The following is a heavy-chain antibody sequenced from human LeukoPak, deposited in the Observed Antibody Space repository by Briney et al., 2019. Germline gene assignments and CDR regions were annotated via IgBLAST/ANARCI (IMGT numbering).Heavy chain of an antibody. V-gene: IGHV1-46*01. Sequence: ASVTVSCMASGYTFTSYYMHWVRQAPGQGLEWMGIINPSAGRTSYAQKFQGRVTMTRDTSTSTVYMELSSLRSEDTAVYYCAKGAAADYGGNSGNNWFDPWGQGTLVIVSS. CDR3: AKGAAADYGGNSGNNWFDP. CDR1: GYTFTSYY. D-gene: IGHD4-23*01. CDR2: INPSAGRT. J-gene: IGHJ5*02.